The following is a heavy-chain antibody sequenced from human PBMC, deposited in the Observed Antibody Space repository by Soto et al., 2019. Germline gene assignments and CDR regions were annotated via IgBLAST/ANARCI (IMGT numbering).Heavy chain of an antibody. D-gene: IGHD4-17*01. CDR2: ITNTGITT. CDR3: AKGFDYGDTKHIDH. V-gene: IGHV3-23*01. CDR1: GFGFSTQA. Sequence: PGGSLELCSAASGFGFSTQALGGARKAPGKGLEWLSSITNTGITTHYADSVKGRFTISRENSRNTLHLQMNNLRVDDTAVYYCAKGFDYGDTKHIDHWGQGTLVTVSS. J-gene: IGHJ4*02.